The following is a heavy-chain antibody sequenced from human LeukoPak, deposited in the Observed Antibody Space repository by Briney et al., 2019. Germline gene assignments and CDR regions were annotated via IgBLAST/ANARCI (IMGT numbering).Heavy chain of an antibody. D-gene: IGHD2-8*02. Sequence: GGSLRLSCAASGFTVSYTYMNWFRQAPGKGLEWVSVLYSDTEKYYADSVKGRFTISRDNSKSTLFLQMNSLRGEDTAVYHCARNPSFTGVWGQGTLVTVSA. CDR1: GFTVSYTY. CDR3: ARNPSFTGV. V-gene: IGHV3-53*01. CDR2: LYSDTEK. J-gene: IGHJ4*02.